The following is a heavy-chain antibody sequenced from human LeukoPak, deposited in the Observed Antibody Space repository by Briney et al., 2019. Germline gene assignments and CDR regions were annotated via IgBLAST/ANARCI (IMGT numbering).Heavy chain of an antibody. Sequence: SETLSLTCAVYGGSFSGYYWSWIRQPAGKGLEWIGRIYTSGSTNYNPSLKSRVTVSVDTSKNQFSLKLSSVTAADTAVYYCARVSSRGYSSGWYFDYWGQGTLVTVSS. V-gene: IGHV4-59*10. CDR1: GGSFSGYY. D-gene: IGHD6-19*01. CDR3: ARVSSRGYSSGWYFDY. J-gene: IGHJ4*02. CDR2: IYTSGST.